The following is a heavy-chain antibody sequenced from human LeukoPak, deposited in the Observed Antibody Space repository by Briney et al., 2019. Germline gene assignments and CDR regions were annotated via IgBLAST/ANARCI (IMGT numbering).Heavy chain of an antibody. CDR1: GSPFTGYF. V-gene: IGHV1-2*02. Sequence: ASVKVSCKASGSPFTGYFMHWVRQAPGQGLEWMGWINPNSGGTNYAQKFQGRVTMTRDTSISTAYMELSRLRSDDTAVYYCATRHKELTDYWGQGTLVTVSS. CDR2: INPNSGGT. D-gene: IGHD1-7*01. CDR3: ATRHKELTDY. J-gene: IGHJ4*02.